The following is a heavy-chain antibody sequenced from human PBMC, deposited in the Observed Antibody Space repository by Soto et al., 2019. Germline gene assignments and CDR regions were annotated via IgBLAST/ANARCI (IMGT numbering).Heavy chain of an antibody. J-gene: IGHJ3*02. CDR1: GFTFSSHG. CDR2: ISYDGSNK. D-gene: IGHD5-12*01. V-gene: IGHV3-30*18. CDR3: AKDSRANPIDI. Sequence: QVQLVESGGGVVQPGRSLRLSCAASGFTFSSHGMHWVRQAPGKGLEWVAIISYDGSNKYYADSVKGRFTISRDNAKNTLYLQMNSLRAEDTAVYYCAKDSRANPIDIWGQGTMVTVSS.